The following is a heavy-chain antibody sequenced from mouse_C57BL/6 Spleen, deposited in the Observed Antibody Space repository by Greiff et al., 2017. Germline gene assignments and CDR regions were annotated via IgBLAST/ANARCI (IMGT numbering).Heavy chain of an antibody. J-gene: IGHJ2*01. V-gene: IGHV1-15*01. Sequence: VKLVESGAELVRPGASVTLSCKASGYTFTDYEMHWVKQTPVHGLEWIGAIDPETGGTAYNQKFKGKAILTADKSSSTAYMELRSLTSEDSAVYYCTREWGLDYWGQGTTLTVSS. CDR1: GYTFTDYE. D-gene: IGHD1-3*01. CDR2: IDPETGGT. CDR3: TREWGLDY.